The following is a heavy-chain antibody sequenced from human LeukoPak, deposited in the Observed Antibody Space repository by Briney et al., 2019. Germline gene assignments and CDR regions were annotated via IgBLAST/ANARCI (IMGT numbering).Heavy chain of an antibody. Sequence: PGGSLRLSCTGSGFNFSSYWMDWVRQAPGKGLQWVAHIKEDGSETEYVDSVKGRFILSRDNVKRSLFLQMDDLRVEDMGVYYCVRDGSPLSGRVLDLWGQGTMVSVSS. CDR1: GFNFSSYW. CDR3: VRDGSPLSGRVLDL. D-gene: IGHD3-16*01. J-gene: IGHJ3*01. V-gene: IGHV3-7*01. CDR2: IKEDGSET.